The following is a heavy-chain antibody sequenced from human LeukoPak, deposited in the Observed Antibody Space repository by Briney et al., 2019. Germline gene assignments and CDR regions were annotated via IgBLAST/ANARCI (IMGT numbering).Heavy chain of an antibody. CDR2: IYHSGST. Sequence: PSETLSLTCAVSGGSISSGGYSWSWIRRPPGKGLEWIGYIYHSGSTYYNPSLKSRVTISVDRSKNRFSLKLSSVTAADTAVYYCARVVRSSTSCYFDYWGQGTLVTVSS. CDR1: GGSISSGGYS. D-gene: IGHD2-2*01. J-gene: IGHJ4*02. V-gene: IGHV4-30-2*01. CDR3: ARVVRSSTSCYFDY.